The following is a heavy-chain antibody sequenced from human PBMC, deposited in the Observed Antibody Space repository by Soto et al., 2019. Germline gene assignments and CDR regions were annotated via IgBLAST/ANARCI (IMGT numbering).Heavy chain of an antibody. CDR3: ARVGPGTRNPYYNGLDF. J-gene: IGHJ6*01. CDR2: LYSSGSA. Sequence: QVQLQESGPGLVKPFEILSLMCPVSNGSIGGYSWCWIRQPARKGLEWLGRLYSSGSATYSPSLRSRVTMFVDVSKKQFSLKIATLTAAYTAIYSCARVGPGTRNPYYNGLDFWGRGTTVTVSS. CDR1: NGSIGGYS. D-gene: IGHD3-10*01. V-gene: IGHV4-4*07.